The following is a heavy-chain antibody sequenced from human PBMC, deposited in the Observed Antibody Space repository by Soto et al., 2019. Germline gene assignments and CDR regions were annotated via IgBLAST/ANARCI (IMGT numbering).Heavy chain of an antibody. Sequence: GSLRLSCAASGFTFSNAWMNWVRQAPGKGLEWVGRIKSKTDGGTTDYAAPVKGRFTISRDDSKNTLYLQMNSLKTEDTAAYYCTTVTYYDFWSGYYRIYYFDYWGQGTLVTVSS. J-gene: IGHJ4*02. V-gene: IGHV3-15*07. D-gene: IGHD3-3*01. CDR1: GFTFSNAW. CDR2: IKSKTDGGTT. CDR3: TTVTYYDFWSGYYRIYYFDY.